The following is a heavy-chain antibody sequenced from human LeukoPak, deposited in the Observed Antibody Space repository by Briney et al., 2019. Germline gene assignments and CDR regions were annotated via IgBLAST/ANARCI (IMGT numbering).Heavy chain of an antibody. J-gene: IGHJ1*01. V-gene: IGHV4-4*07. D-gene: IGHD3-22*01. CDR1: GGSISSYY. Sequence: PSETLSLTCTVSGGSISSYYWSWIRQPAGKGLEWIGRIYTSGSTNYNPSLKSRVTISVDTSKNQFSLKLSSVTAADTAVYYCARAYYYDSSGGFEYFQHWGQGTLVTVSS. CDR2: IYTSGST. CDR3: ARAYYYDSSGGFEYFQH.